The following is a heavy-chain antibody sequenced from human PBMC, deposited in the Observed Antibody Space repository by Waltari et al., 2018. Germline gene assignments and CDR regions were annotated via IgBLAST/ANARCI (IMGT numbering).Heavy chain of an antibody. V-gene: IGHV4-38-2*01. D-gene: IGHD1-26*01. CDR3: ARHQVGGRDFEY. CDR2: IYQSGST. Sequence: QVQLHESGPGLVKSSETLSLTCAVSGYSISSGYYWGWIRQPPGKGLEWIGTIYQSGSTYYNPSRKSRITISLDTSKNQFCLKLNSVTAADTAVYYCARHQVGGRDFEYWGQGTLVTVSS. J-gene: IGHJ4*02. CDR1: GYSISSGYY.